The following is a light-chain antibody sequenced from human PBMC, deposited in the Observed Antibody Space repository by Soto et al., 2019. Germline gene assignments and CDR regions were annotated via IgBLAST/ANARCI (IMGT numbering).Light chain of an antibody. CDR2: GNS. CDR1: SSNIGAGYD. CDR3: QSYDSSLSGPFYV. V-gene: IGLV1-40*01. J-gene: IGLJ1*01. Sequence: QSVLTQPPSVSGAPGQRVTISCTGSSSNIGAGYDVHWYQQLPGTARKLLIYGNSNRPSGVPDRFSGSKSGTSASLAITGLQAEDEADYYCQSYDSSLSGPFYVFGTGTKLTVL.